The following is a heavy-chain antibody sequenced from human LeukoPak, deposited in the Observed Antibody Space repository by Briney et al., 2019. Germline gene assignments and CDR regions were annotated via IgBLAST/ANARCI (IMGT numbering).Heavy chain of an antibody. J-gene: IGHJ4*02. CDR3: ARVKSGYDFCFHY. CDR2: IYYSGST. Sequence: SQTLSLTCTVSGVSISSGECYWSWIRQPPGRGLEWIVYIYYSGSTYYNPSLKSRVTISVHKSMNQVSLQLSSVTDAGTAVYYCARVKSGYDFCFHYWRQGTLVSVPS. D-gene: IGHD5-12*01. CDR1: GVSISSGECY. V-gene: IGHV4-30-4*08.